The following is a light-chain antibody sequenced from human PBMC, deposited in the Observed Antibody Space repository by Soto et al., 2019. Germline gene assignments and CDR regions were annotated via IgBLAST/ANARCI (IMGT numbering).Light chain of an antibody. CDR2: GAS. V-gene: IGKV3-15*01. Sequence: EIVMTQSPATLSVSPGERVTLSCRASQSVSRNLAWYQQKPGQAPRLLIFGASTRATGIPGRFSGSGSGTEFTLTISSLQSEDFAVYYCQHYNNWPPWTFGQGTKVEIK. CDR3: QHYNNWPPWT. CDR1: QSVSRN. J-gene: IGKJ1*01.